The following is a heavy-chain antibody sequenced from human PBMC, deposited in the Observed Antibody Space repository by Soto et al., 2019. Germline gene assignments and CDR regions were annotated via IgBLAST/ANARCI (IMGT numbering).Heavy chain of an antibody. CDR1: GFTFSSYS. Sequence: EVQLVESGGGLVQPGGSLRLSCAASGFTFSSYSMNWVRQSPGKGLEWVSYLSSSGSTIYDADSVKGLFTISRDNAKNSLYLQMNSLRDEDTAVYYCARDGGRDTALVREHYYYGMDVWCQGTTVT. V-gene: IGHV3-48*02. CDR2: LSSSGSTI. J-gene: IGHJ6*02. D-gene: IGHD5-18*01. CDR3: ARDGGRDTALVREHYYYGMDV.